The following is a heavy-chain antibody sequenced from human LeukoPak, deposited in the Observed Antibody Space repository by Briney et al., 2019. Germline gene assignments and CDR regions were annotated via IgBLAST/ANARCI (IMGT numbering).Heavy chain of an antibody. CDR1: GFTFSSYA. V-gene: IGHV3-23*01. CDR3: AKDRKSTWDAFDI. J-gene: IGHJ3*02. CDR2: ISNSGGTT. Sequence: PGGSLRLSCAASGFTFSSYALSWVRQAPGKGPEWVSGISNSGGTTNYADSVKGRFTISRDNSKNTLYLQMNSLRAEDTAVYYCAKDRKSTWDAFDIWGQGTMVTVSS.